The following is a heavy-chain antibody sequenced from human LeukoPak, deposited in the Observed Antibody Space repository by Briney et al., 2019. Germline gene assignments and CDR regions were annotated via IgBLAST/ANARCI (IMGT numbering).Heavy chain of an antibody. D-gene: IGHD1-7*01. Sequence: GESLKISCKGSGYSFTSYWIGWVRQMPGKGLEWMGIIYPGDSDTRYSPSFQGQVTISADKSISTAYLQWSSLRSEDTAVYYCATGVTGTTDAFDIWGQGTMVTVSS. J-gene: IGHJ3*02. CDR1: GYSFTSYW. CDR2: IYPGDSDT. V-gene: IGHV5-51*01. CDR3: ATGVTGTTDAFDI.